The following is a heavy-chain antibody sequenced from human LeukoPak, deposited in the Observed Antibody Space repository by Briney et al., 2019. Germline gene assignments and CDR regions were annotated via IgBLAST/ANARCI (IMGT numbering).Heavy chain of an antibody. CDR1: GGTFSSYA. D-gene: IGHD6-19*01. CDR3: ARAAVAGYYFAY. Sequence: HGASVKVSCKASGGTFSSYAISWVRQAPGQGLEWMGGIIPIFGTANYAQKFQGRATITADESTSTAYMELSSLRSEDTAVYYCARAAVAGYYFAYWGQGTLVTVSS. J-gene: IGHJ4*02. CDR2: IIPIFGTA. V-gene: IGHV1-69*13.